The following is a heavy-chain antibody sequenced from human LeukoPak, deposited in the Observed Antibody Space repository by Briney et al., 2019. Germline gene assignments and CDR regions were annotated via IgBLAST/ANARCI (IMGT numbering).Heavy chain of an antibody. CDR2: INPNSGGT. Sequence: ASVKVSCKASGYTFTSYDINWVRQATGQGLEWMGWINPNSGGTNYAQKFQGRVTMTRDTSISTAYMELSRLRSDDTAVYYCARDLSSTSSKINWFDPWGQGTLVTVSS. V-gene: IGHV1-2*02. D-gene: IGHD2-2*01. CDR3: ARDLSSTSSKINWFDP. J-gene: IGHJ5*02. CDR1: GYTFTSYD.